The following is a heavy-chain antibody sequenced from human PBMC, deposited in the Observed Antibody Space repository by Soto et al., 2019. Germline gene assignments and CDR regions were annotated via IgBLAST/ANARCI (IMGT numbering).Heavy chain of an antibody. CDR3: ARANIAVGYY. J-gene: IGHJ4*02. CDR1: GFTFSDHY. D-gene: IGHD6-19*01. CDR2: SRNKDNSYTT. V-gene: IGHV3-72*01. Sequence: EVQLVESGGGLVQPGGSLRLSCAASGFTFSDHYMDWVRQAPGKGLEWVGRSRNKDNSYTTEYAAYVKGRFTISRDDSNDPLYLQMNSLKTEDTAVYYCARANIAVGYYWGQGTLVTVSS.